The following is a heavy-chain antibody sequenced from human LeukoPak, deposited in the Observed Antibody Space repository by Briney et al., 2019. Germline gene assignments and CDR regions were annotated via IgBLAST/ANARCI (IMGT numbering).Heavy chain of an antibody. V-gene: IGHV4-59*01. D-gene: IGHD5-18*01. Sequence: PSETLSLTCTVSGGSISSYYWSWIRQPPGKGLEWIGYIYYSGSTNYNPSLKSRVTISVDTSKNQFSLKLSSVTAADTAVYYCARGRIQLWLYYYYYMDVWGKGTTVTISS. CDR2: IYYSGST. CDR1: GGSISSYY. CDR3: ARGRIQLWLYYYYYMDV. J-gene: IGHJ6*03.